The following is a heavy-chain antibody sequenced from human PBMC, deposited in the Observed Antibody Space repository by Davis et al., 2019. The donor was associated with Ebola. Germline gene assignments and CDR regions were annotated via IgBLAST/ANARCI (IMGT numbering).Heavy chain of an antibody. V-gene: IGHV4-34*01. J-gene: IGHJ4*02. CDR1: GGSFSGYY. CDR2: INHSGST. CDR3: ARGRGLGVRLLGFDY. Sequence: PSETLSLTCAVYGGSFSGYYWNWIRQPPGKGLEWIGEINHSGSTTYNPSLNSRVTMSLDTSKNQFSLKLSPVAAADTAVYYCARGRGLGVRLLGFDYWGQGTLVTVSS. D-gene: IGHD3-3*01.